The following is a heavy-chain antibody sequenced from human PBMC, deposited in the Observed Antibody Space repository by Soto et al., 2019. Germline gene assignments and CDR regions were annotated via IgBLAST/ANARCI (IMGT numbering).Heavy chain of an antibody. CDR1: GFIFTRYS. CDR3: VRDWSTFWGMDV. V-gene: IGHV3-21*01. CDR2: ISSTTNYI. J-gene: IGHJ6*02. Sequence: LRLSCAASGFIFTRYSMNWVRQAPGKGLEWVSSISSTTNYIYYGDSMKGRFAISRDNAKDSLFLQMNNLRAEDTAVYYCVRDWSTFWGMDVWGQGTTVTVSS.